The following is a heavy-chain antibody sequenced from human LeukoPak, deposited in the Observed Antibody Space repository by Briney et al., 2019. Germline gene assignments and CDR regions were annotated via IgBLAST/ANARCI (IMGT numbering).Heavy chain of an antibody. D-gene: IGHD2-21*01. CDR2: INSDGSST. V-gene: IGHV3-74*01. CDR3: ARGAYCGGDCPLPNSLY. J-gene: IGHJ4*02. CDR1: GFTFSSYW. Sequence: PGGSLRLSCAASGFTFSSYWIHWVRQAPGEGLVWVSRINSDGSSTTYADYVKGRFTISRDNAKNTVYLQMNSLRAEDTAVYYCARGAYCGGDCPLPNSLYWGQGTLVPVSS.